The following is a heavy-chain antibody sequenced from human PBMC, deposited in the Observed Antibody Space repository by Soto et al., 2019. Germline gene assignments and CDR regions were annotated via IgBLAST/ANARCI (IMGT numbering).Heavy chain of an antibody. CDR1: GASISSFN. J-gene: IGHJ2*01. CDR3: ARDRGEYTSSWFWYFSH. V-gene: IGHV4-4*07. Sequence: SETLSLTCSVSGASISSFNWNWVRQPAGKGPEWVGRLNIAGTINYNPSLKSRITMSMDTSKSQISLHLRSVTAADTAIYYCARDRGEYTSSWFWYFSHWGHGTLVTVSS. CDR2: LNIAGTI. D-gene: IGHD6-13*01.